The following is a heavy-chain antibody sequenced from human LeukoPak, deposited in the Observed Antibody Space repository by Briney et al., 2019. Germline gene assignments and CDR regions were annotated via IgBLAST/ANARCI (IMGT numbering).Heavy chain of an antibody. V-gene: IGHV3-23*01. J-gene: IGHJ4*02. Sequence: GGSLRLSCAASGFTFSSYSMSWVRQPPGKGLEWVSAISASGGTTYSADSVKGRFTISRDNSKNTLYLQMNSLRAEDTAVYYCAKGGYSKAVAGTYFDYWGQGTLVTVSS. D-gene: IGHD6-19*01. CDR2: ISASGGTT. CDR1: GFTFSSYS. CDR3: AKGGYSKAVAGTYFDY.